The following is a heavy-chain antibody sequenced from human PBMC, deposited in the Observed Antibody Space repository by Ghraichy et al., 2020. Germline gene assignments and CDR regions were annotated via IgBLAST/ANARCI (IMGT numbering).Heavy chain of an antibody. CDR1: GGSISSSSYY. J-gene: IGHJ6*03. CDR3: ARFHCSSTSCPTTEPADYYYYYMDV. Sequence: ESLNISCTVSGGSISSSSYYWGWIRQPPGKGLEWIGSIYYSGSTYYNPSLKSRVTISVDTSKNQFSLKLSSVTAADTAVYYCARFHCSSTSCPTTEPADYYYYYMDVWGKGTTVTVSS. CDR2: IYYSGST. D-gene: IGHD2-2*01. V-gene: IGHV4-39*07.